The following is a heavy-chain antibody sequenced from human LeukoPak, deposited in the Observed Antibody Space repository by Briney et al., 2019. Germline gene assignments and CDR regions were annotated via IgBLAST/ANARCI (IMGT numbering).Heavy chain of an antibody. CDR1: GRSMSSYN. Sequence: SETLSLTCTVSGRSMSSYNWSWIRQSAGKGLEWIRRMYTSGRTIYNPSLKSRVTMSLDTSKNQFSLKLSSVTAADTAVYYCARIHYDSSGLWGRIDYWGQGTLVTVSS. CDR3: ARIHYDSSGLWGRIDY. J-gene: IGHJ4*02. D-gene: IGHD3-22*01. V-gene: IGHV4-4*07. CDR2: MYTSGRT.